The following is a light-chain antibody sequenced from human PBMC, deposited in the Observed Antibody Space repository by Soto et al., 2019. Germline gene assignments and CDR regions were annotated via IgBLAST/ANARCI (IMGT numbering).Light chain of an antibody. CDR1: QSVSSN. CDR2: GAS. Sequence: EIVMTQSPATLSVSPGERATLSCRASQSVSSNLAWYQQKPGQAPRLLIYGASTRATGIPARFSGSGSGTEFTLTISSLEPEDFAVYYCQQRSNYYRVTFGPGTKVDIK. J-gene: IGKJ3*01. CDR3: QQRSNYYRVT. V-gene: IGKV3-15*01.